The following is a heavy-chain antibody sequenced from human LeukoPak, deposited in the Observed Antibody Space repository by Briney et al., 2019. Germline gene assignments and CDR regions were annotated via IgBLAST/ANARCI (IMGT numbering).Heavy chain of an antibody. V-gene: IGHV4-61*02. CDR1: GGSISSGSYY. J-gene: IGHJ6*03. CDR3: ATGLGYLGSGSYRAYYMDV. Sequence: NPSQTLSLTCTVSGGSISSGSYYWSWIRQPAGKGLEWIGRIYTSGSTNYNPSLKSRVTISVDTSKNQFSLKLSSVTAADTAVYYCATGLGYLGSGSYRAYYMDVWGKGTTVTISS. D-gene: IGHD3-10*01. CDR2: IYTSGST.